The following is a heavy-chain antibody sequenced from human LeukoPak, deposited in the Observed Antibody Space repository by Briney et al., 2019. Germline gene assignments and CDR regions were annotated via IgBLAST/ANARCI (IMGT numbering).Heavy chain of an antibody. CDR3: ARGDYYGSGRLGS. CDR1: GGSISSYY. CDR2: IYYSGST. V-gene: IGHV4-59*01. D-gene: IGHD3-10*01. J-gene: IGHJ5*02. Sequence: PSETLSLTCTVSGGSISSYYWSWIRQPPGKGLEWIGYIYYSGSTNYNPSLKSRVTISVDTSKNQFSLKLSSVTAADTAVYYCARGDYYGSGRLGSWGQGTLVTVSS.